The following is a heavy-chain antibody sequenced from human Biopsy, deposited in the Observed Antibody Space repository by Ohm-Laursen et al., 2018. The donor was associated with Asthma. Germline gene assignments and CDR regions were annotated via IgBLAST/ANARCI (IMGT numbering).Heavy chain of an antibody. CDR3: ARHPYNFGGFDY. V-gene: IGHV1-18*04. CDR1: GYTFRSYG. J-gene: IGHJ4*02. D-gene: IGHD5-24*01. Sequence: GSSVKVSYKASGYTFRSYGVSWVRQAPGQGLEWMGWISPFTGDTHFGQKFQGRVTMTTDTSTDTAYMELRSLRSDDTAVYYCARHPYNFGGFDYWGQGSLVLVSS. CDR2: ISPFTGDT.